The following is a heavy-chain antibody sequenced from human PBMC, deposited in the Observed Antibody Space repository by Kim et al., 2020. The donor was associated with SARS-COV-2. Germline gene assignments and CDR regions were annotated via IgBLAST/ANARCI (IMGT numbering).Heavy chain of an antibody. Sequence: SETLSLTCTVSGYSISSGYYWGWIRQPPGKGLEWIGSIYHSGSTYYNPSLKSRVTISVDTSKNQFSLKLSSVTAADTAVYYCARDVVAGTGYDYWGQGTLVTVSS. J-gene: IGHJ4*02. CDR2: IYHSGST. D-gene: IGHD6-19*01. V-gene: IGHV4-38-2*02. CDR1: GYSISSGYY. CDR3: ARDVVAGTGYDY.